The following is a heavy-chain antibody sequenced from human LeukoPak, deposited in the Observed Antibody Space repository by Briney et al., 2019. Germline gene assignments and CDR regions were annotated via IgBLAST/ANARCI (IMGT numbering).Heavy chain of an antibody. CDR2: INHSGST. V-gene: IGHV4-34*01. CDR3: ARDGGSRAYFDY. D-gene: IGHD6-13*01. CDR1: GGSFSGYY. J-gene: IGHJ4*02. Sequence: PSETLSLTCAVYGGSFSGYYWSWIRQPPGKGLEWIGEINHSGSTNYNPSLKSRVTISVDTSKNQFSLKLSSVTAADTAVYYCARDGGSRAYFDYWGQGTLVTVSS.